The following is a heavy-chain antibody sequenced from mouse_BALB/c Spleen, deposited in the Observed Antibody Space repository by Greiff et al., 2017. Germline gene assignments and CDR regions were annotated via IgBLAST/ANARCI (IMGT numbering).Heavy chain of an antibody. CDR1: GFTFSSYG. J-gene: IGHJ2*01. V-gene: IGHV5-6*01. CDR3: ARGGVTTRYYFDY. Sequence: EVMLVESGGDLVKPGGSLKLSCAASGFTFSSYGMSWVRQTPDKRLEWVANISSGGSYTYYTDSVKGRFTISRDSAKNTLYLQMSSLKSEETAMYYCARGGVTTRYYFDYWGQGTTLTVSS. D-gene: IGHD2-2*01. CDR2: ISSGGSYT.